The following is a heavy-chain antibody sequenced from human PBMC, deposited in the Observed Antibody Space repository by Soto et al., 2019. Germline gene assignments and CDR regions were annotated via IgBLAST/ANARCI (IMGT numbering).Heavy chain of an antibody. V-gene: IGHV3-11*01. CDR1: GFTFSDYY. CDR2: IDSSGDTI. J-gene: IGHJ4*02. D-gene: IGHD2-8*02. Sequence: GGSLRRSCAASGFTFSDYYMSWIRQAPGKGLEWISYIDSSGDTIYNADSVKGRFSVSRDNAKNSLFLHMNSLRAEDTARYYCVRAFAPGGHKPLGRWGQGTLVTVSS. CDR3: VRAFAPGGHKPLGR.